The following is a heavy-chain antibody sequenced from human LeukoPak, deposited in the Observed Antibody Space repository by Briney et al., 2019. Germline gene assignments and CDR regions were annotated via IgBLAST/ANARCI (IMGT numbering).Heavy chain of an antibody. CDR2: VSGSGGST. D-gene: IGHD3-9*01. CDR3: AKSPSLLTGYDYYYMDV. V-gene: IGHV3-23*01. J-gene: IGHJ6*03. CDR1: GFTFSSYA. Sequence: GGSLRLSCAASGFTFSSYAMSWVRQAPAKGLGLVSAVSGSGGSTYYADSVKGRFTISRDNSKNTLYLQMNSLRAEDTAVYYCAKSPSLLTGYDYYYMDVWGKGTTVTVSS.